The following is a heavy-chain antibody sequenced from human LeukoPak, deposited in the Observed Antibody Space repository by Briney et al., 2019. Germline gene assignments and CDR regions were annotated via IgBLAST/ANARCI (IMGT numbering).Heavy chain of an antibody. Sequence: SEPLSLTCTVSGDSINSYYWSWIRQPPGKGLEWLGYIYYRGSANYNPSLKSRVTISIDTSKNQFSLKLTSVTAADTAVYYCARLLNDWFDSWGQGTPVTVSS. V-gene: IGHV4-59*08. CDR3: ARLLNDWFDS. J-gene: IGHJ5*01. CDR2: IYYRGSA. CDR1: GDSINSYY.